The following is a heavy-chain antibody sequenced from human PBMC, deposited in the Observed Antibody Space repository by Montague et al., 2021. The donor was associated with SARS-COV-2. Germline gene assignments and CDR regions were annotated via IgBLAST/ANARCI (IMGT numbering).Heavy chain of an antibody. J-gene: IGHJ6*02. CDR3: ARQSGITWYALDV. V-gene: IGHV6-1*01. Sequence: CAISGDSVSSNDAAWNWIRQSPSRGLEWLGGTYYRSTWYNDYAVSVTGRITINPDTSKNQFSLQLNSVTPEDTAVYYCARQSGITWYALDVWGQGTTVTVSS. D-gene: IGHD2-21*01. CDR1: GDSVSSNDAA. CDR2: TYYRSTWYN.